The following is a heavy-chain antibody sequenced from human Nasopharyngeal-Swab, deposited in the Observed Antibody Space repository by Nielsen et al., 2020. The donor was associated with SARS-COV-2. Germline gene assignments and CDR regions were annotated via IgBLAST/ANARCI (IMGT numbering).Heavy chain of an antibody. V-gene: IGHV3-9*01. CDR2: ISWNSGSI. J-gene: IGHJ3*02. CDR3: AKSPGEDAFDI. D-gene: IGHD2-21*01. CDR1: AFTFGNYA. Sequence: GGSLRLSCAASAFTFGNYAMSWVRQAPGKGLEWVSGISWNSGSIGYADSVKGRFTISRDNAKNSLYLQMNSLRAEDTALYYCAKSPGEDAFDIWGQGAMVTVSS.